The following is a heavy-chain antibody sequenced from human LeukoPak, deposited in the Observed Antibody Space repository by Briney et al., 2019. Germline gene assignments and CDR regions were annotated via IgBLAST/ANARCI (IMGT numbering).Heavy chain of an antibody. CDR3: ARDPEGHGYYFDY. CDR2: IHTSGST. V-gene: IGHV4-4*07. D-gene: IGHD3-3*01. CDR1: GGSTSNYF. J-gene: IGHJ4*02. Sequence: SETLSLTCTVSGGSTSNYFCTWLRQSAGKGLEWIGRIHTSGSTNYNPSLKSRVSMSVDTSKNQFSLKLSSVTATDTAVYYCARDPEGHGYYFDYWGQGALVTVSS.